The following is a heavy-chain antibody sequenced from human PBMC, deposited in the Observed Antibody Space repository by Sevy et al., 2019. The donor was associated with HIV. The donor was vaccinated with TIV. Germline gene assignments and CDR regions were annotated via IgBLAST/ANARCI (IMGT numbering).Heavy chain of an antibody. J-gene: IGHJ4*02. CDR3: ARSVSGFDY. Sequence: SETLSLACAVSGYSISSGYYWGWIRQPRGRGLEWIGRISHSGSTYYNPSLKGRFTISVDTSKNQFSLKLSSVTAADTAVYYCARSVSGFDYWVQGTLVTVSS. D-gene: IGHD3-16*01. CDR1: GYSISSGYY. CDR2: ISHSGST. V-gene: IGHV4-38-2*01.